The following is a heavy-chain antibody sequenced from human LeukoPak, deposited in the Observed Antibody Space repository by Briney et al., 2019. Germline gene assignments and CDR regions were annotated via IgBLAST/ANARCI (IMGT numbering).Heavy chain of an antibody. Sequence: SETLSLTCTVSGGSISGYYWSWIRQPAGKGLEWIGRIYISGSTNYNPSLKSRLTMSVDMSKNQFSLKLSSATAADTAVYYCARVGQGSGWYFDYWGQGTLVTVSS. D-gene: IGHD6-19*01. CDR3: ARVGQGSGWYFDY. V-gene: IGHV4-4*07. CDR1: GGSISGYY. CDR2: IYISGST. J-gene: IGHJ4*02.